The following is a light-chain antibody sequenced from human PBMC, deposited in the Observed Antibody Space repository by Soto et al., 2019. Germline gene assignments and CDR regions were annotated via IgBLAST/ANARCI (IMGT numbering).Light chain of an antibody. CDR1: QSVASNY. CDR3: QQYDRPPLT. CDR2: GAS. Sequence: EIVLTQSPGTLSLSPGARPTLSCRASQSVASNYVAWYQQRRGQAPRLLIHGASNGAAGIPERFSGSGSGADYTLTISRLEPEDFAVYFCQQYDRPPLTFGGGTKVEIK. V-gene: IGKV3-20*01. J-gene: IGKJ4*01.